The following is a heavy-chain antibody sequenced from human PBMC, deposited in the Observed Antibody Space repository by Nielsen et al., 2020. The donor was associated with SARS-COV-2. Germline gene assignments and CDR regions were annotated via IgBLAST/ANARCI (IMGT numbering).Heavy chain of an antibody. CDR1: GFTFSSYS. J-gene: IGHJ6*02. CDR3: ARDWDSSGWYYQYYYYGMDV. D-gene: IGHD6-19*01. V-gene: IGHV3-21*01. Sequence: ESLKISCAASGFTFSSYSMNWVRQAPGKGLEWVSSISSSSSYIYYADSVKGRFTISRDNAKNSLYLQMNSLRAEDTAVYYCARDWDSSGWYYQYYYYGMDVWGQGTTVTVSS. CDR2: ISSSSSYI.